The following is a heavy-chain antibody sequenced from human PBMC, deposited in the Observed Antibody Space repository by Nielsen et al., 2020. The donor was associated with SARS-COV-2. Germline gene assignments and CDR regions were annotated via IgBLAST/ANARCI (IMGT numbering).Heavy chain of an antibody. CDR2: INHSGST. CDR1: GGSFSGYY. CDR3: ARPAGTAYWYFDL. J-gene: IGHJ2*01. V-gene: IGHV4-34*01. Sequence: SETLSLTCAVYGGSFSGYYWSWIRQPPGKGLEWIGEINHSGSTNYNPSLKSRVTISVDTSKNQFSPKLSSVTAADTAVYYCARPAGTAYWYFDLWGRGTLVTVSS. D-gene: IGHD3-10*01.